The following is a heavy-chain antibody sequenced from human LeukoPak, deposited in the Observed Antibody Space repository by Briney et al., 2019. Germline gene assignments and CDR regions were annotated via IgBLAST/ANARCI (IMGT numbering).Heavy chain of an antibody. CDR2: IWYDGSNK. V-gene: IGHV3-33*01. J-gene: IGHJ4*02. Sequence: PGGSLRLSCAASGFTFSSYGMHWVRQAPGKGLEWVAVIWYDGSNKYYADSVKGRFTISRDNSKNTLYLQMNSLRAEDTAVYYCARDQGDWNDVGYFDYWGQGTLVTVSS. CDR1: GFTFSSYG. D-gene: IGHD1-1*01. CDR3: ARDQGDWNDVGYFDY.